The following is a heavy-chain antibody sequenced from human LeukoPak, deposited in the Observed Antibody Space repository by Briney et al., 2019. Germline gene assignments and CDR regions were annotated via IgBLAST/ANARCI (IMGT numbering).Heavy chain of an antibody. D-gene: IGHD3-9*01. CDR3: ARLRYFDWLPRWFDS. CDR2: IYHSGST. CDR1: GDSISSGGYY. V-gene: IGHV4-31*03. J-gene: IGHJ5*01. Sequence: PSETLSLTCTVSGDSISSGGYYWSWIRQHPGKGLEWIGYIYHSGSTHYNPSLKSRFTISVDMSKNQFSLKLSSVTAADTAVYYCARLRYFDWLPRWFDSWGQGTLATVSS.